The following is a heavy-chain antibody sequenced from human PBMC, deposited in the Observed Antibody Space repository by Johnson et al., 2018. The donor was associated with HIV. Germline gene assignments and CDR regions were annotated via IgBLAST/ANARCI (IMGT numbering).Heavy chain of an antibody. CDR2: INSDGSDT. Sequence: EVQLVESGGGLVQPGGSLRLSCAASGFTFSSYWMHWVRQVPRKGLVWVSRINSDGSDTIYVDSVKGRFTISRDNSKNTLYLQMNSLRAEDTAVYYCARDPAGHRDDAFDIWGQGTMVTVSS. CDR3: ARDPAGHRDDAFDI. J-gene: IGHJ3*02. V-gene: IGHV3-74*01. CDR1: GFTFSSYW.